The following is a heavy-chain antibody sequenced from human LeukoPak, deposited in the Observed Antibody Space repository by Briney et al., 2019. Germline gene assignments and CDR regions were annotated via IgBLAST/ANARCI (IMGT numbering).Heavy chain of an antibody. Sequence: ASVKVSCKASGYTFTGYYLHWMRQAPGQGLEWMGWINPNSDGTSYAQKFQGRVTMTSDTSISTAYTELSSLRSDDTAVYYCARDRYSGYDYWGQGTLVTVSS. CDR1: GYTFTGYY. J-gene: IGHJ4*02. CDR2: INPNSDGT. D-gene: IGHD5-12*01. V-gene: IGHV1-2*02. CDR3: ARDRYSGYDY.